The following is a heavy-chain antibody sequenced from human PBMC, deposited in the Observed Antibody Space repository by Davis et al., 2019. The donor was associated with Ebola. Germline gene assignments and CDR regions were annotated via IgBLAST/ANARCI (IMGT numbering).Heavy chain of an antibody. CDR3: ARSPLRYFDWLLYDPGYFDL. CDR2: IYHSGST. J-gene: IGHJ2*01. CDR1: GGSISSYY. D-gene: IGHD3-9*01. Sequence: SETLSLTCTVSGGSISSYYWGWIRQPPGKGLEWIGSIYHSGSTYYNPSLKSRVTISVDTSKNQFSLKLSSVTAADTAVYYCARSPLRYFDWLLYDPGYFDLWGRGTLVTVSS. V-gene: IGHV4-38-2*02.